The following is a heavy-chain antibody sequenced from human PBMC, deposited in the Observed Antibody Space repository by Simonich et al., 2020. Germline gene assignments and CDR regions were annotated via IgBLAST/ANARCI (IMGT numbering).Heavy chain of an antibody. CDR3: AKRSGVSITGTFDY. CDR1: GFTFSSYA. Sequence: EVQLFESGGGLVQPGGSLRLSCAASGFTFSSYAMSWVRQAPGKGLEWVSAISGSGVRTYYADSVKGRFTISRDNTKNTLYLQMNSLRAEDTAVYYCAKRSGVSITGTFDYWGQGTLVTVSS. D-gene: IGHD1-7*01. J-gene: IGHJ4*02. V-gene: IGHV3-23*01. CDR2: ISGSGVRT.